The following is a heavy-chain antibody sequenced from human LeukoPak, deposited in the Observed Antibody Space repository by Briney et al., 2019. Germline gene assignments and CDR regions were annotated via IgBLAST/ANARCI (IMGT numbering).Heavy chain of an antibody. D-gene: IGHD2-15*01. CDR2: IDDRGST. V-gene: IGHV4-61*01. J-gene: IGHJ3*02. CDR3: ARVWDSGGGFDI. CDR1: GGSVSSGSYG. Sequence: SPTLSPTCSVSGGSVSSGSYGCGWLRQPPGKGLEWIGNIDDRGSTNYNPSVKTRATISVDTSKNQSSLKLSSVTGADAGVYYCARVWDSGGGFDIWGQGTMVRLF.